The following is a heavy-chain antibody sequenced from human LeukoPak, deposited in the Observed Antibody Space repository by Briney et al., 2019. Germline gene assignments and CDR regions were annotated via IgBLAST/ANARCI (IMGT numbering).Heavy chain of an antibody. CDR1: AYTFTSYD. J-gene: IGHJ6*03. CDR3: ARGYYYYYMDV. CDR2: MNPNSGTT. V-gene: IGHV1-8*03. Sequence: ASVKISCKTSAYTFTSYDINWVRQATGQGLGWMGWMNPNSGTTGYAQKFQGRVTTTRNTSISTAYMELSSLRSEDTAVYYCARGYYYYYMDVWGKGTTVTISS.